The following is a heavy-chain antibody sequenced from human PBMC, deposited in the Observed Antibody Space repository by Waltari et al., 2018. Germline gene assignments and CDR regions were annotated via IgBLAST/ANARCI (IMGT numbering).Heavy chain of an antibody. Sequence: QVQLVQSGAEVKKPGASVKVSCKASGYTFTGYYLHWVRRATGQGLEWMGWINPNSGGTNYAQKFQGRVTMTRDTSISTAYMELSRLRSDDTAVYYCARVKGVTVTTEMRVGYWGQGTLVTVSS. CDR2: INPNSGGT. CDR3: ARVKGVTVTTEMRVGY. V-gene: IGHV1-2*02. J-gene: IGHJ4*02. CDR1: GYTFTGYY. D-gene: IGHD4-17*01.